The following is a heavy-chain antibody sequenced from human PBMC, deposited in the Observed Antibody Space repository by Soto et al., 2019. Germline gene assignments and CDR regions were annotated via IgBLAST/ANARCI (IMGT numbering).Heavy chain of an antibody. CDR2: IYYSATT. CDR3: ARRALPQCINGVCYKDGFWDY. CDR1: AGLPRRQGYF. V-gene: IGHV4-31*03. D-gene: IGHD2-8*01. Sequence: SETLRHPCTVSAGLPRRQGYFWCCLLLHKKTGLEWIGYIYYSATTYFNPSLKSRASISLDTSKNEFSLKLTSVTAADTAVYYCARRALPQCINGVCYKDGFWDYWGQGALVTVS. J-gene: IGHJ4*02.